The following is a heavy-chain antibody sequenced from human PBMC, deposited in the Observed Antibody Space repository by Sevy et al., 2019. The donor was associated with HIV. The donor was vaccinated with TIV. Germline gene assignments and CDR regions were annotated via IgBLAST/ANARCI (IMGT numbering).Heavy chain of an antibody. CDR2: IYYSGST. J-gene: IGHJ4*02. CDR1: GGSISSYC. CDR3: ARERDYYDSSLGY. V-gene: IGHV4-59*01. D-gene: IGHD3-22*01. Sequence: SETLSLTCTVSGGSISSYCCSWIRQPPGKGLEWIGYIYYSGSTNYNPSLKSRVTISLDTSKNQFSLKLSSVTAADTAVYYCARERDYYDSSLGYWGQGTLVTVSS.